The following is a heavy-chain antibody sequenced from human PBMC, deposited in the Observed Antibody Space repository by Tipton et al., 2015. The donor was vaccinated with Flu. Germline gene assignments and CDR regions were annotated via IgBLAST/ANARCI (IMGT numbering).Heavy chain of an antibody. J-gene: IGHJ3*02. V-gene: IGHV3-23*01. Sequence: SLRLSCAASGFTFSTYAMGWVRQAPGKGLEWVSTISGGAGSTYYADSVKGRFTISRDNSKNTVDLQMNSLRDEGTAVYYCAKSQWLVWDIFDIWGQGTKVTVSS. CDR2: ISGGAGST. D-gene: IGHD6-19*01. CDR3: AKSQWLVWDIFDI. CDR1: GFTFSTYA.